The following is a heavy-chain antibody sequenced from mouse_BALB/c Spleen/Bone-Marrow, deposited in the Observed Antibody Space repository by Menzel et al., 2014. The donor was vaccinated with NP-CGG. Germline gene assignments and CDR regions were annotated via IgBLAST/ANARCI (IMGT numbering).Heavy chain of an antibody. D-gene: IGHD1-1*01. V-gene: IGHV5-12-1*01. CDR3: ARPLYYYGSSPFYAMDY. CDR1: GFAFSSYD. J-gene: IGHJ4*01. CDR2: ISSGGGST. Sequence: EVNVVESGGGLVKPGGSLKLSCAASGFAFSSYDVSWVRQTPEKRLEWVAYISSGGGSTYYPDTVRGRFTISRDNAKNTLYLQMSSLKSEDTAMYYCARPLYYYGSSPFYAMDYWGQGTSVTVSA.